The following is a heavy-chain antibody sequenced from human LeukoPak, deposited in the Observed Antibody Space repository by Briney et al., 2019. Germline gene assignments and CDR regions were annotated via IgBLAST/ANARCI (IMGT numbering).Heavy chain of an antibody. Sequence: GGSLRLSCAASGFTFSSYGMHWVRQAPGKGLEWVAVISYDGSNKYYADSVKGRFTISRDNSKNTLYLQMNGLRAEDTAVYYCAKDGNRYSSSWYRGLYYFDYWGQGTLVTVSS. J-gene: IGHJ4*02. V-gene: IGHV3-30*18. CDR1: GFTFSSYG. CDR2: ISYDGSNK. CDR3: AKDGNRYSSSWYRGLYYFDY. D-gene: IGHD6-13*01.